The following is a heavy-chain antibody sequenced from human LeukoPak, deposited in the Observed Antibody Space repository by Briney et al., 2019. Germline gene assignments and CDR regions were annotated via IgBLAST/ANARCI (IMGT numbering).Heavy chain of an antibody. J-gene: IGHJ4*02. CDR1: GFTFSTYA. CDR3: AKDQGSITVFGGTDC. CDR2: LSPSGAST. Sequence: GGSLRLPCAASGFTFSTYAMSWVRQAPGKGLEWVSTLSPSGASTYYADSVKGRFTISRDNSRNTLYLQMNSLRAEDTAVYYCAKDQGSITVFGGTDCWGQGTLVTVSS. D-gene: IGHD3-3*01. V-gene: IGHV3-23*01.